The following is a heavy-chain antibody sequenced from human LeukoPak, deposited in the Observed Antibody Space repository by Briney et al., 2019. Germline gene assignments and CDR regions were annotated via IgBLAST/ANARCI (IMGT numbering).Heavy chain of an antibody. Sequence: SETLSLTCTVSGGSISSSSYYWHWIRQPPGKSLDWIGYIYFTGSTNYNPSLESRVTMSVDTSKNQFSLYLSSVTAADTAIYYCARSIVGYDWNFDQWGQGILVTVSS. V-gene: IGHV4-61*05. CDR1: GGSISSSSYY. CDR3: ARSIVGYDWNFDQ. J-gene: IGHJ4*02. D-gene: IGHD1-26*01. CDR2: IYFTGST.